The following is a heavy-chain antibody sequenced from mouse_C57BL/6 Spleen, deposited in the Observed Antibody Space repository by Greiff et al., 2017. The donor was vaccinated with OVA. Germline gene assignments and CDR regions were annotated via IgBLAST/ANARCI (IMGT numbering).Heavy chain of an antibody. J-gene: IGHJ2*01. CDR1: GYTFTSYW. Sequence: VQLQQPGAELVMPGASVKLSCKASGYTFTSYWMHWVKQRPGQGLEWIGEIDPSDSYTNYNQKFKGKSTLTVDKSSSTAYMQLSSLTSEDSAVYYCAREDSSGYWDYWGQGTTLTVSS. D-gene: IGHD3-2*02. CDR3: AREDSSGYWDY. V-gene: IGHV1-69*01. CDR2: IDPSDSYT.